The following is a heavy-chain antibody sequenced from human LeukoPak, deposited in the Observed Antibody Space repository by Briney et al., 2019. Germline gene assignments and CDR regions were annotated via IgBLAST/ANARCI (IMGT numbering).Heavy chain of an antibody. J-gene: IGHJ3*02. D-gene: IGHD3-3*01. CDR3: ARGTVGGAFDI. V-gene: IGHV6-1*01. Sequence: SQTLSLTCAISGDNVSSNNAAWTWLRHSPSRGLEWLGRTYYRSTWYNDYAVSVKSRITINPDTSRNQFSLHLKSVTPEDTAVYYCARGTVGGAFDIWGQGTMVTVPS. CDR1: GDNVSSNNAA. CDR2: TYYRSTWYN.